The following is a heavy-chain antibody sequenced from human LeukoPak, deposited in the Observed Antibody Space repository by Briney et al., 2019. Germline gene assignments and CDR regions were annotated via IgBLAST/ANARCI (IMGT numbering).Heavy chain of an antibody. CDR2: INHSGST. Sequence: SETLSLTCAVYGGSFSGYYWSWIRQPPGKGLEWIGEINHSGSTNYNPSLKSRVIISVDTSKNQFSLKLISVTAADTAVYYCARGRRFGPWGQGTLVTVSS. CDR1: GGSFSGYY. CDR3: ARGRRFGP. J-gene: IGHJ5*02. V-gene: IGHV4-34*01.